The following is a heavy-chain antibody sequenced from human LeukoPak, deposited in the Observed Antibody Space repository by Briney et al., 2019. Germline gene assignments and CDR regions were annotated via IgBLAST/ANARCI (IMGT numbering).Heavy chain of an antibody. CDR1: GGSFSGYY. CDR3: ARGPYYDYVWGSYRYTPGFDY. J-gene: IGHJ4*02. D-gene: IGHD3-16*02. Sequence: SETLSLTCAVYGGSFSGYYWSWIRQPPGKGLEWIGEINHSGSTNYNPSLKSRVTISVDTSKNQFSLKLSSVTAADTAVYCCARGPYYDYVWGSYRYTPGFDYWGQGTLVTVSS. V-gene: IGHV4-34*01. CDR2: INHSGST.